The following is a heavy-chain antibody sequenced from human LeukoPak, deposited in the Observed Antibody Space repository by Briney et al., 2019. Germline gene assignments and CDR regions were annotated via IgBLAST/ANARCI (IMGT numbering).Heavy chain of an antibody. Sequence: PSETLSLTCAVYGGSFSGYYWSWIRQPPGKGLEWIGEINHSGSTNYNPSLKSRVTISVDTSKNQFSLKLSSVTAADTAVYYCARDGYSSSWYGYYYYGMDVWGQGTTVTVSS. CDR3: ARDGYSSSWYGYYYYGMDV. CDR2: INHSGST. CDR1: GGSFSGYY. J-gene: IGHJ6*02. D-gene: IGHD6-13*01. V-gene: IGHV4-34*01.